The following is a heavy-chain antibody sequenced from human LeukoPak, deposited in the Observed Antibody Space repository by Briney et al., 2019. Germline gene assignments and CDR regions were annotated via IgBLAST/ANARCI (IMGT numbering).Heavy chain of an antibody. V-gene: IGHV5-51*01. CDR1: GFTFSSYA. CDR2: IYPGDSDT. D-gene: IGHD5-12*01. CDR3: ARHPLNEYSGYDNFDY. Sequence: GGSLRLSCTASGFTFSSYAMSWVRQAPGKGLEWMGIIYPGDSDTRYSPSFQGQVTISADKSISTAYLQWSSLKASDTAMYYCARHPLNEYSGYDNFDYWGQGTLVTVSS. J-gene: IGHJ4*02.